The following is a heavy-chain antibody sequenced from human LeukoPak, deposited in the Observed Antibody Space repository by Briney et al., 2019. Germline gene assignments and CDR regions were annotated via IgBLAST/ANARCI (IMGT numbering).Heavy chain of an antibody. Sequence: GESLQISCQGSGYSFTTYWIGWGRQVPGKGLEWMGIIYPGDSDTRYSPSFQGQVTISADKSISTAYLQWSSLKASETAMYYCARHRYDSSGDIIDYWGQGTLVTVSS. CDR2: IYPGDSDT. J-gene: IGHJ4*02. D-gene: IGHD3-22*01. V-gene: IGHV5-51*01. CDR1: GYSFTTYW. CDR3: ARHRYDSSGDIIDY.